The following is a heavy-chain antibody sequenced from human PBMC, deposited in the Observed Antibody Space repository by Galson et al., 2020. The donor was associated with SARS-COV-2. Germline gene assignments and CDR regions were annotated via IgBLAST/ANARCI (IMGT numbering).Heavy chain of an antibody. J-gene: IGHJ5*02. CDR3: ARVDCSSGSCLNWFHP. V-gene: IGHV4-38-2*01. Sequence: ASETLSLTCAVSGYSISSGYYWGWIRQPPGKGLEWIGSIYYSGRSYSNPSLRSRLTMSVATSENQISLRLNSVTAADTAVYYCARVDCSSGSCLNWFHPWGQGTLVTVSS. CDR1: GYSISSGYY. D-gene: IGHD2-15*01. CDR2: IYYSGRS.